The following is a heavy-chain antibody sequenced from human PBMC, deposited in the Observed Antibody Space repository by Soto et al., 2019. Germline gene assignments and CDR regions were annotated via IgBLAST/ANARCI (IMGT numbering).Heavy chain of an antibody. V-gene: IGHV4-59*10. CDR2: IYTSGST. Sequence: PSETLSLTCAVYGGSFIGYYCSFSRHPPCKWLEWIGRIYTSGSTNYNPSLKSRVTMSVDTSKNQFSLKLSSVTAADTAVYYCARDRPDYYDSSGYHLLLDPWGQGTLVTVSS. CDR1: GGSFIGYY. D-gene: IGHD3-22*01. CDR3: ARDRPDYYDSSGYHLLLDP. J-gene: IGHJ5*02.